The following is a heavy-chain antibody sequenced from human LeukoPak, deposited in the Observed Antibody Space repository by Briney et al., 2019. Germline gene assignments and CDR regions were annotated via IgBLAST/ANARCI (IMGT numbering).Heavy chain of an antibody. CDR3: ARGSSQPYASFDP. Sequence: PSETLSLTCTVSGGSISSSSYYWGWIRQPPGKGLEWIGSIYYSGSTYYNPSLKSRVTISVDTSKNQFSLKLSSVTAADTAVYYCARGSSQPYASFDPWGQGTLVTVSS. CDR1: GGSISSSSYY. V-gene: IGHV4-39*07. D-gene: IGHD1-26*01. CDR2: IYYSGST. J-gene: IGHJ5*02.